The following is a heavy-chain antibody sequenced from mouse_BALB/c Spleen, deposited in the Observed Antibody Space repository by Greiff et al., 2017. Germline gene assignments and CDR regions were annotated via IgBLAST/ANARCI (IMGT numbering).Heavy chain of an antibody. J-gene: IGHJ4*01. D-gene: IGHD2-10*01. CDR2: IWRGGST. Sequence: QVQLKESGPSLVQPSQSLSITCTVSGFSLTSYGVHWVRQSPGKGLEWLGVIWRGGSTDYNAAFMSRLSITKDNSKSQVFFKMNSLQADDTAIYYCATEEGPYYGLYYYAMDYWGQGTSVTVSS. CDR3: ATEEGPYYGLYYYAMDY. V-gene: IGHV2-5-1*01. CDR1: GFSLTSYG.